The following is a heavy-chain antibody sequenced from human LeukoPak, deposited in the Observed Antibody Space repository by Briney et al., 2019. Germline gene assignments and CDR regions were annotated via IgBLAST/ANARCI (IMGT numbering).Heavy chain of an antibody. CDR1: GFTLTSYA. V-gene: IGHV3-23*01. CDR2: ISDSGGAT. Sequence: PGGSLRLSCAASGFTLTSYAMSWVRQAPGKGLEWVSSISDSGGATYYADSVKGRFTISRDNAKDTLYLQLNSLRAEDTAIYYCARSLGYSSGGWGQGTLVTVSS. D-gene: IGHD2-15*01. J-gene: IGHJ4*02. CDR3: ARSLGYSSGG.